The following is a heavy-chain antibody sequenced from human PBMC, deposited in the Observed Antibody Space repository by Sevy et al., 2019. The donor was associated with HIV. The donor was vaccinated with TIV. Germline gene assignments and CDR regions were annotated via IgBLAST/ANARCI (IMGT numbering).Heavy chain of an antibody. CDR3: ARDPHIMVVTAIYYYYGMDV. CDR2: ISYDGSNK. CDR1: GLTFSSYA. Sequence: GGSLRLSCAASGLTFSSYAMHWVRQAPGKGLEWVAVISYDGSNKYYADSVKGRFTISRDNSKNTLYLQMNSLRAEDTAVYYCARDPHIMVVTAIYYYYGMDVWGQGTTVTVSS. D-gene: IGHD2-21*02. J-gene: IGHJ6*02. V-gene: IGHV3-30*04.